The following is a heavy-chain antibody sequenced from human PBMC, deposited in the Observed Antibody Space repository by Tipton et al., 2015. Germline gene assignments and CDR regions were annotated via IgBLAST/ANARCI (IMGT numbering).Heavy chain of an antibody. D-gene: IGHD4-23*01. J-gene: IGHJ4*02. CDR1: GFPFTDFS. V-gene: IGHV3-11*04. Sequence: GSLRLSCAASGFPFTDFSMNWVRQAPGKGLEWISYISGTGLAIFYADSVKGRFTISRDEAANSLYLQMNDLRENDTAVYYCARREDYGGSIDYWGQGTLVSVSS. CDR2: ISGTGLAI. CDR3: ARREDYGGSIDY.